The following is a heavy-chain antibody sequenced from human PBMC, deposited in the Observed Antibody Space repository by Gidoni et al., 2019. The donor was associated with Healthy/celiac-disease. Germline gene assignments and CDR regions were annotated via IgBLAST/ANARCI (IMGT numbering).Heavy chain of an antibody. CDR2: IYSGGST. J-gene: IGHJ6*02. CDR3: ARDRWAPSVHYYYGMDV. V-gene: IGHV3-53*02. Sequence: EVQLVVTGGCLIHPRGSLRLSSSASVFTVISNYMGWARQAPGKGLEWVSVIYSGGSTYYAESVKGRFTISRDNSKNTLDLQMNSLGAEDTAVYYCARDRWAPSVHYYYGMDVWGQGTTVTVSS. CDR1: VFTVISNY. D-gene: IGHD1-26*01.